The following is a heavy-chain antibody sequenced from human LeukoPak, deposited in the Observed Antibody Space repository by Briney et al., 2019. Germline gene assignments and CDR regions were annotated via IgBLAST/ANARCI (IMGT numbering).Heavy chain of an antibody. Sequence: SDTLSLPCGVCVRPFDSYYGSCMRHPRGKALEWIGDINHGGTTKYTTSLKSRVTITIDTSKSQFSLKLTSVTVADTAVYYCARGGQWRSKWLAPPSFFHHWGQGTLVRVSS. CDR1: VRPFDSYY. V-gene: IGHV4-34*01. D-gene: IGHD5-12*01. CDR2: INHGGTT. CDR3: ARGGQWRSKWLAPPSFFHH. J-gene: IGHJ1*01.